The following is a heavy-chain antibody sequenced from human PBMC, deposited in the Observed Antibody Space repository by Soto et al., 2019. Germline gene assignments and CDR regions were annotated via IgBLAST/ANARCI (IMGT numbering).Heavy chain of an antibody. D-gene: IGHD1-26*01. CDR2: IYYSGST. V-gene: IGHV4-31*03. J-gene: IGHJ6*02. CDR3: ARGVGYYYGMDV. CDR1: GGSSSSGGDY. Sequence: SETQSLTCTVSGGSSSSGGDYWSWIRQHPGKGLEWIGYIYYSGSTYYNPSLKSRVTISVDTSKNQFSLKLSSVTAADTAVYYCARGVGYYYGMDVWGQGTTVTVSS.